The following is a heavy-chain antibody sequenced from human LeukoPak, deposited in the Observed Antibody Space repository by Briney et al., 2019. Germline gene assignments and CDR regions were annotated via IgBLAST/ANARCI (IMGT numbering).Heavy chain of an antibody. V-gene: IGHV3-21*01. CDR1: GFPFSGYS. D-gene: IGHD1-26*01. Sequence: PGGSLRLSCAASGFPFSGYSLHWVRQAPGKGLEWVSSISSSAAYIAYADSVKGRFTIPRDNAKDSLYLQMNNLRAEDTAVYYCAREGKDLRLGYYNSAVDVWGQGTLVTVSS. CDR2: ISSSAAYI. CDR3: AREGKDLRLGYYNSAVDV. J-gene: IGHJ4*02.